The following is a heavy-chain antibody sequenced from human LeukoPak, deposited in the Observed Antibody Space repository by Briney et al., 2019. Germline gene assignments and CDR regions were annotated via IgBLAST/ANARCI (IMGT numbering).Heavy chain of an antibody. Sequence: GGSLRLSCAASGFTFSSYAMSWVRQAPGKGLEWVSAISGSGGSTYYADSVKGRFAISRDNSKNTLYLQMNSLRAEDTAVYYCAKKNAGYYDSSGYRYDYWGQGTLVTVSS. CDR2: ISGSGGST. D-gene: IGHD3-22*01. V-gene: IGHV3-23*01. J-gene: IGHJ4*02. CDR1: GFTFSSYA. CDR3: AKKNAGYYDSSGYRYDY.